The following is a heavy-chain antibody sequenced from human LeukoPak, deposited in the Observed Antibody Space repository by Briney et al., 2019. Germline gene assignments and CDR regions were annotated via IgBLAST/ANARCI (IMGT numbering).Heavy chain of an antibody. CDR3: AREEMATMGGFDP. V-gene: IGHV4-59*12. CDR2: IYYSGST. CDR1: GGSISSYY. D-gene: IGHD5-24*01. Sequence: SETLSLTCTVSGGSISSYYWSWIRQPPGKGLEWIGYIYYSGSTNYNPSLKSRVTISIDTSKNQFSLKLSSVTAADTAVYYCAREEMATMGGFDPWGQGTLVTVSS. J-gene: IGHJ5*02.